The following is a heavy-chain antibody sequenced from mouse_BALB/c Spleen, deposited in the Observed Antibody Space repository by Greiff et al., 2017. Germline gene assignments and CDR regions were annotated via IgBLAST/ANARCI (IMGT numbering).Heavy chain of an antibody. J-gene: IGHJ4*01. V-gene: IGHV5-6-5*01. D-gene: IGHD2-4*01. Sequence: EVKLVESGGGLVKPGGSLKLSCAASGFTFSSYAMSWVRQTPEKRLEWVASISSGGSTYYPDSVKGRFTISRDNARNILYLQMSSLRSEDTAMYYCARGGDYAKYYAMDYWGQGTSVTVSA. CDR3: ARGGDYAKYYAMDY. CDR1: GFTFSSYA. CDR2: ISSGGST.